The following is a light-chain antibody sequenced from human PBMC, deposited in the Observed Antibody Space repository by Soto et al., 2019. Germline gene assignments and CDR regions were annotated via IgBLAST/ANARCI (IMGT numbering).Light chain of an antibody. J-gene: IGLJ1*01. V-gene: IGLV2-14*01. CDR3: ISYGSTTTIV. CDR1: SSDIGGYSY. CDR2: EVI. Sequence: QSVLTQPASVSGSPGQSITVSCTGTSSDIGGYSYVSWHQHHPGKAPKLLIYEVINRPSGVSIRFSGSKSGNTASLTISGLQAEDEADYYCISYGSTTTIVFGSGTKGTV.